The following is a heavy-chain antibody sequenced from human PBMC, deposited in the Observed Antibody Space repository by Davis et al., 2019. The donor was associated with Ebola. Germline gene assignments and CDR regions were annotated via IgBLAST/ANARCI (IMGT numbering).Heavy chain of an antibody. D-gene: IGHD3-3*01. CDR3: AKGWSYLDY. CDR1: GFTFADYA. J-gene: IGHJ4*02. CDR2: ISWNSGSI. V-gene: IGHV3-9*01. Sequence: GGSLRLSCAASGFTFADYAMHWVRQAPGKGLEWVSGISWNSGSIGYADSVKGRFTISRDNSKNTLYLQMNSLKSEDTAMFYCAKGWSYLDYWGQGTLVSVSS.